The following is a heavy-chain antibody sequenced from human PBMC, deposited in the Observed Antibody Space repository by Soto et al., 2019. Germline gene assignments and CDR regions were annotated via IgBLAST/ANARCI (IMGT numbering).Heavy chain of an antibody. D-gene: IGHD6-19*01. Sequence: GESLKISCAASGFNFSSYVMHWVRQAPGKGLEWVAVIWYDGGNKYYADSVKGRFTISRDNSKNTLYLQMNSLRAEDTAVYYCARDGQWLPRDGLRSSYYFDYWGQGTLVTVSS. CDR2: IWYDGGNK. V-gene: IGHV3-33*01. CDR3: ARDGQWLPRDGLRSSYYFDY. CDR1: GFNFSSYV. J-gene: IGHJ4*02.